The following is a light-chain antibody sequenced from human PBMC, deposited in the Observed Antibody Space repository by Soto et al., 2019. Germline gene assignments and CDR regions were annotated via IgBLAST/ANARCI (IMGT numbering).Light chain of an antibody. V-gene: IGLV2-14*03. Sequence: LTQPASVSGSPGQSITISCTGTVSDVGGYDSVSWYQQHPGRAPKLIIYGVNNRPSGVSNRFSASKSADTASLTISGLQAEDEANYYCCSYTTSTTYVFGTGTKVTVL. J-gene: IGLJ1*01. CDR3: CSYTTSTTYV. CDR2: GVN. CDR1: VSDVGGYDS.